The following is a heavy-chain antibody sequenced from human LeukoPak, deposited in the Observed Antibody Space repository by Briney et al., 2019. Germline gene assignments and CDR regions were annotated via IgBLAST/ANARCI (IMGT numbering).Heavy chain of an antibody. CDR3: ARDGGDGYGMDV. CDR2: IYYTGKT. V-gene: IGHV4-61*01. CDR1: GDSVSNGNYY. Sequence: SETLSLTCTVSGDSVSNGNYYWSWLRQPPGKALEWIGYIYYTGKTYYNPSLEGRVTILVDTSKNQFSLKLSSVTAADTAVYYCARDGGDGYGMDVWGQGTTVTVSS. J-gene: IGHJ6*02. D-gene: IGHD5-24*01.